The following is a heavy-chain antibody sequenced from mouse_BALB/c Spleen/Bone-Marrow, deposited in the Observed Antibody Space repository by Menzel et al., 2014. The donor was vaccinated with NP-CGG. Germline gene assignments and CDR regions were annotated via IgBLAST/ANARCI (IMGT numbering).Heavy chain of an antibody. Sequence: LVESGPGLVQPSQSLSITCIVSGFSLTSSGVHWVRQSPGKGLEWLGVIWSGGSTDYNAAFISSLSISKDNSKSQVFLKMNSLQANDTAIYYCARTYYYGMDYWGQGTSVTVSS. V-gene: IGHV2-2*02. CDR3: ARTYYYGMDY. CDR1: GFSLTSSG. CDR2: IWSGGST. J-gene: IGHJ4*01.